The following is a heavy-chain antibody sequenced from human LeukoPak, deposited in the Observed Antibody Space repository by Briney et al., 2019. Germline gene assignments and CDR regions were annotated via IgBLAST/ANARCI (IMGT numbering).Heavy chain of an antibody. CDR1: GGSISSYY. CDR2: IYYSGST. V-gene: IGHV4-59*01. Sequence: SETLSLTCTVSGGSISSYYWSWIRQPPGKGLEWIGYIYYSGSTNYNASLKRRRTISVDTSKNQFSLKLSSVTAADTAVYYCSRTTEGGYSYGYFYYYYMDVWGKGTTVTISS. J-gene: IGHJ6*03. CDR3: SRTTEGGYSYGYFYYYYMDV. D-gene: IGHD5-18*01.